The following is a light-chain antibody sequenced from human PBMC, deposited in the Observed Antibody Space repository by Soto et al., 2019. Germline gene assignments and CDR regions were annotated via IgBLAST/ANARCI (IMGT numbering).Light chain of an antibody. CDR3: QQYNNWVLT. V-gene: IGKV3-15*01. CDR2: GAS. J-gene: IGKJ4*01. Sequence: EIVMKQSPATRSVSPGERATLSCRASQSVSSNLAWYQQKPGQAPRLLIYGASTRATGIPARYSGSGSGTEFTLTISSLQSEDFAVYYCQQYNNWVLTFGGGTKVDIK. CDR1: QSVSSN.